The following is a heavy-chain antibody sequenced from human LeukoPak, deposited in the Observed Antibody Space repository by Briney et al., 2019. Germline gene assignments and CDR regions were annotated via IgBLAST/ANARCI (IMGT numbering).Heavy chain of an antibody. V-gene: IGHV3-30*18. CDR3: AKDGGARYYFDY. D-gene: IGHD3-16*01. CDR1: GFTFSSYG. Sequence: PGGSLRLSCAASGFTFSSYGMHWVRQAPGKGLEWVAVISYDGSNKYYADSVKGRFTISRDNSKNTLYLQMNSLRAEDTAVYYCAKDGGARYYFDYWGQGTLVTVSS. J-gene: IGHJ4*02. CDR2: ISYDGSNK.